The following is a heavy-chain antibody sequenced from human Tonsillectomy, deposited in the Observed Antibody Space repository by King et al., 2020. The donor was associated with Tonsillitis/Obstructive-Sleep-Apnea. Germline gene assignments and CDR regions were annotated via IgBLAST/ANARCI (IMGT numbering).Heavy chain of an antibody. Sequence: VKLVESGGGLVQPGGSLRLSCAASGFTFSSYDMHWVRQATGKGLEWVSGIGTAGDTYYPGSVKGRFTISRENAKNSLYLQMNSLRAGDTAVYYCGRLSSSYRDAFDIWGQGTMVTVSS. CDR1: GFTFSSYD. J-gene: IGHJ3*02. D-gene: IGHD6-13*01. CDR2: IGTAGDT. CDR3: GRLSSSYRDAFDI. V-gene: IGHV3-13*04.